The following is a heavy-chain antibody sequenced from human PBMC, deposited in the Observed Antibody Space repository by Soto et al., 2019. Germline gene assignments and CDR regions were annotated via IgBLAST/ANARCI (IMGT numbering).Heavy chain of an antibody. J-gene: IGHJ4*02. CDR1: GGSISSYY. D-gene: IGHD6-13*01. Sequence: SSETLSLTCTVAGGSISSYYWTWIRQPPGKGLEWIGYLYYIGSTKYNPSLKNRVTISVDTSKNQFSLKLSSVTAADTAVYYCASEEYGSSSLYRDWGQGTLVTVSS. V-gene: IGHV4-59*01. CDR2: LYYIGST. CDR3: ASEEYGSSSLYRD.